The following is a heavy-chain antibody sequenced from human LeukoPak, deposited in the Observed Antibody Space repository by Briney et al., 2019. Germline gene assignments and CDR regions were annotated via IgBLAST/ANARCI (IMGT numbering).Heavy chain of an antibody. D-gene: IGHD3-9*01. V-gene: IGHV3-23*01. Sequence: GGSLRLSCAASGFTFSNYAMSWVRQAPGKGLEWVSAITGSGGGTYYADSVKGRFTISRDNSKNTLYLQMNSLRAEDTAVYYCAKWEDYDVLTGYYDPDYWGQGTLVTVSS. CDR3: AKWEDYDVLTGYYDPDY. CDR1: GFTFSNYA. J-gene: IGHJ4*02. CDR2: ITGSGGGT.